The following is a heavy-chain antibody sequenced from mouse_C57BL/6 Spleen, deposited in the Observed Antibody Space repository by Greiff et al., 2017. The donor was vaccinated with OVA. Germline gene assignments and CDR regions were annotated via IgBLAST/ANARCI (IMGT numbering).Heavy chain of an antibody. D-gene: IGHD2-4*01. J-gene: IGHJ2*01. CDR1: GFSLTSYG. Sequence: VKLMESGPGLVAPSQSLSITCTVSGFSLTSYGVHWVRQPPGKGLEWLVVIWSDGSTTYNSALKSRLSISKDNSKSQVFLKMNSLQTDDTAMYYCARHNLYDYDLDYWGQGTTLTVSS. CDR2: IWSDGST. V-gene: IGHV2-6-1*01. CDR3: ARHNLYDYDLDY.